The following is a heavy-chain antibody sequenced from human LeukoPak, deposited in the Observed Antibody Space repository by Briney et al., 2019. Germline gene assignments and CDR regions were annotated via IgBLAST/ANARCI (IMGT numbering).Heavy chain of an antibody. D-gene: IGHD3-22*01. J-gene: IGHJ4*02. V-gene: IGHV3-43D*03. CDR1: GFTFDDYA. CDR3: AKDDSSGQGGYFDY. Sequence: GGSLRLSCAASGFTFDDYAMHWVRQAPGKGLEWVSLISWDGGSTYYADSVKGRFTISRDNSKNSLYLQMNSLRAEDTALYYCAKDDSSGQGGYFDYWGQGTLVTVSS. CDR2: ISWDGGST.